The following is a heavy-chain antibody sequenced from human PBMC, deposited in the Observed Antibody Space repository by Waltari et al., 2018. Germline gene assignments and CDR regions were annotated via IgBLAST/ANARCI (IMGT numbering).Heavy chain of an antibody. CDR1: GFTVSSNY. J-gene: IGHJ6*03. V-gene: IGHV3-53*02. CDR3: ARAPDYYYYMDV. CDR2: IYSCGST. Sequence: EVQLVETGGGLIQPGGSLRLSCAASGFTVSSNYMSWVRQALGKGLEWVSVIYSCGSTYYADSVKGRFTISRDNSKNTLYLQMNSLRAEDTAVYYCARAPDYYYYMDVWGKGTTVTVSS.